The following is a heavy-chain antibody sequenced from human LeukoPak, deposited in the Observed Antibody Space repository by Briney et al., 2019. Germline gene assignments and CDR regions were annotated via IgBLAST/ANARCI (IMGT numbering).Heavy chain of an antibody. CDR3: AREASHCGGDCYDY. CDR2: IISGSGNTK. Sequence: GGSLRLSCVASGFTFSTYEMNWVRQAPGKGLEWVSYIISGSGNTKYYADSVKGRFTISRDNAKSSLYLQMNSLRAEDTAIYYCAREASHCGGDCYDYWGPGTLVTVSS. J-gene: IGHJ4*02. CDR1: GFTFSTYE. V-gene: IGHV3-48*03. D-gene: IGHD2-21*01.